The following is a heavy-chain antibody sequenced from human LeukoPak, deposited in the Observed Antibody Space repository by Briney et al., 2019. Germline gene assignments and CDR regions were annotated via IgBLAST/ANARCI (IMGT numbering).Heavy chain of an antibody. CDR3: ARKREYYDILTGYYIGYFDY. J-gene: IGHJ4*02. V-gene: IGHV4-31*03. CDR1: GGSISSGGYY. D-gene: IGHD3-9*01. CDR2: IYYSGST. Sequence: SQTLSLTCTVSGGSISSGGYYWSWIRQHPGKGLGWIGYIYYSGSTYYNPSLKSRVTISVDTSKNQFSLKLSSVTAADTAVYYCARKREYYDILTGYYIGYFDYWGQGTLVTVSS.